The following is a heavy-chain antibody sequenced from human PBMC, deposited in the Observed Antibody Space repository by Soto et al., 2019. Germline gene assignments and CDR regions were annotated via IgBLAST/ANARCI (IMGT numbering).Heavy chain of an antibody. V-gene: IGHV5-51*01. J-gene: IGHJ4*02. CDR3: ARLLDAAGTSDD. CDR1: GYSFTNYW. D-gene: IGHD6-13*01. Sequence: GESLKISCQGSGYSFTNYWIGWMRQMPGKGLEYMGIINPGDSESRYSPSFKGQVTTSADKSISTAYLQWSSLKASDTAIYYCARLLDAAGTSDDWARGTRVTVSS. CDR2: INPGDSES.